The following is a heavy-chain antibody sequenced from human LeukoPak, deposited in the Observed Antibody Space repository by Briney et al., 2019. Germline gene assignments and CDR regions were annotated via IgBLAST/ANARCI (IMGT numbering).Heavy chain of an antibody. V-gene: IGHV3-30-3*01. D-gene: IGHD2-8*01. CDR3: ARGGMGANSQEYFYYGMDV. CDR1: GFTFSSYA. CDR2: ISYDGRNK. J-gene: IGHJ6*02. Sequence: GSLRLSCAASGFTFSSYAMHWARQAPGKGLEWVAVISYDGRNKFYADSVKDRFTISRDNSKNTLYLQMNSLRAEDTAVYYCARGGMGANSQEYFYYGMDVWGQGTTVTVSS.